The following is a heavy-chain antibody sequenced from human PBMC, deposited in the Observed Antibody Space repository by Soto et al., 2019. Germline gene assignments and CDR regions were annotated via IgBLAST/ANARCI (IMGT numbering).Heavy chain of an antibody. V-gene: IGHV4-30-4*01. CDR1: GGSISSGDYY. Sequence: QVQLQESGPGLVKPSQTLSLTCTVSGGSISSGDYYWSWIRQPPGKGLEWIGYIYYSGSTYYNPSLQRRVTISVDTSKNQFSLKLSSVTAADTAVYYCARGKDSGSYLRLRRNWFDPWGQGTLVTVSS. D-gene: IGHD1-26*01. CDR2: IYYSGST. J-gene: IGHJ5*02. CDR3: ARGKDSGSYLRLRRNWFDP.